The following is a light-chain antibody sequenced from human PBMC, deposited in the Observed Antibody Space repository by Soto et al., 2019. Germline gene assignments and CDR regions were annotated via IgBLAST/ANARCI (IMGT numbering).Light chain of an antibody. CDR1: RSISSS. CDR2: WAS. J-gene: IGKJ4*01. V-gene: IGKV4-1*01. Sequence: DIQMTQSPSSLSASVGETITITCRASRSISSSLNWYQHKPGQPPKLLIYWASTRDSGVPDRFSGSGSGTDFTLTISSLQAEDVAVYSCQQYYRTPITFGGGTKVDI. CDR3: QQYYRTPIT.